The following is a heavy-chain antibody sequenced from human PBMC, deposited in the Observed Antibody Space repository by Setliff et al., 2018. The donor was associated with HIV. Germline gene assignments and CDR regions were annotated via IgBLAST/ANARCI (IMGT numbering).Heavy chain of an antibody. D-gene: IGHD3-22*01. Sequence: SETLSLTCSVSGGSLSSGSHYCTWLRQAAGKGLEWIGHFYTSGTTNYNPSLESRVTISVDTSKNQFSLKLSSVTAADTAVYYCARHTRTMIVEDAFDIWGQGTMVTVSS. J-gene: IGHJ3*02. CDR2: FYTSGTT. CDR3: ARHTRTMIVEDAFDI. V-gene: IGHV4-61*09. CDR1: GGSLSSGSHY.